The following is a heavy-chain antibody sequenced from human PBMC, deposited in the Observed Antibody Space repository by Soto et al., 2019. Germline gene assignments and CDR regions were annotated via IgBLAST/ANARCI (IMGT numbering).Heavy chain of an antibody. CDR1: GFTFSSYG. CDR2: IWYDGSNK. V-gene: IGHV3-33*01. CDR3: ARDWNSMDV. Sequence: QVQLVESGGGVVQPGRSLRLSCAASGFTFSSYGIHWVRQAPGKGLEWVAFIWYDGSNKYYADSVKGRFSLSRDNSKNTGYLKKNSLAAGDRAEYHCARDWNSMDVWGQGTTVTVSS. D-gene: IGHD1-1*01. J-gene: IGHJ6*02.